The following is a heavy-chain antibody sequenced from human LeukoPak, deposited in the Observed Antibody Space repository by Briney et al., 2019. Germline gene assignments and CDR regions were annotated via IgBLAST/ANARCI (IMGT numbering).Heavy chain of an antibody. CDR2: ISAYNGNT. V-gene: IGHV1-18*01. CDR1: GYTFTSYG. Sequence: AASVTVSCKASGYTFTSYGISWVRQAPGQGLEWMGWISAYNGNTNYAQKLQGRVTMTTDTSTSTAYMELRSLRSDDTAVYYCARGLRNRGYSRYCDYWGQGTLVTVSS. CDR3: ARGLRNRGYSRYCDY. D-gene: IGHD5-18*01. J-gene: IGHJ4*02.